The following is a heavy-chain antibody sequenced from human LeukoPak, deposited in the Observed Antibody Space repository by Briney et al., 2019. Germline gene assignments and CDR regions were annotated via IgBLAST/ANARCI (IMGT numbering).Heavy chain of an antibody. CDR1: GYTLTSYG. CDR3: ARVRRDGYIQVDY. Sequence: ASVKVSCKASGYTLTSYGISWVRQAPGQGLEWMGWISAYNGNTNYAQQLQGRVTMTTDTSTSTGSMELRSLRPDETAVCYCARVRRDGYIQVDYWGQGTLVTVSS. J-gene: IGHJ4*02. CDR2: ISAYNGNT. V-gene: IGHV1-18*01. D-gene: IGHD5-24*01.